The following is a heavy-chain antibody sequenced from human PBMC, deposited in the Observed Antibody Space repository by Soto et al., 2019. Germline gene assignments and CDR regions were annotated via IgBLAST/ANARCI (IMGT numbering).Heavy chain of an antibody. J-gene: IGHJ6*02. D-gene: IGHD6-6*01. V-gene: IGHV3-30*18. CDR2: ISYDGSNK. CDR3: AKVLEYSSSSGHYYYYYGMDV. CDR1: GFTLSSYG. Sequence: QVQLVESGGGVVQPGRSLRLSCTATGFTLSSYGMHWVRQAPGKGLEWVAVISYDGSNKYYADSVKGRFTISRDNSKNTLYLQMNSLRAEDTAVYYCAKVLEYSSSSGHYYYYYGMDVWGQGTTVTVSS.